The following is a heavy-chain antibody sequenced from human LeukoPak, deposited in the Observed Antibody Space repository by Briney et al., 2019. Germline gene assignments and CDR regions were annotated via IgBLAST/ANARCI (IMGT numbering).Heavy chain of an antibody. CDR1: GFSVSSYY. CDR2: IRGSGGT. D-gene: IGHD3/OR15-3a*01. V-gene: IGHV3-66*03. Sequence: GGSLRLSCVVSGFSVSSYYVSWVRQAPGKGLEWVPLIRGSGGTIYADSVKGRSTISRDESKNTVYLQMNSLRVEDTAVYFCARDRAATQDWVEFDPWGQGTMVIVSS. CDR3: ARDRAATQDWVEFDP. J-gene: IGHJ5*02.